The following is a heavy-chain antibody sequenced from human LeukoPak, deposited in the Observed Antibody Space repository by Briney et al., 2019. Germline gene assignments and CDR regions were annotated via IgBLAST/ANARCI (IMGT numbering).Heavy chain of an antibody. V-gene: IGHV3-30-3*01. CDR3: ARAYYDILAEYYDY. CDR1: GFAFSSYA. J-gene: IGHJ4*02. D-gene: IGHD3-9*01. CDR2: ISYDGSNK. Sequence: GRSLRLSCAASGFAFSSYAMHWVRQAPGKGLEWVAVISYDGSNKYYADSVKGLFTISRDNSKNTLYLQMNSLRAEDTAVYYCARAYYDILAEYYDYWAQGTLVTVSS.